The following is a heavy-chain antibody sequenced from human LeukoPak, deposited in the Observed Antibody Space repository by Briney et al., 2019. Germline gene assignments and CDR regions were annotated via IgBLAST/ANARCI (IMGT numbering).Heavy chain of an antibody. CDR2: IYYSGST. CDR1: GGSISSGGYY. J-gene: IGHJ5*02. Sequence: SQTLSLTCTVSGGSISSGGYYWSWLRQHRGKGLEWIGYIYYSGSTYYNPSLKSRVTISVDTSKNQFSLKLSSVTAADTAVYYCARDGSAALGINWFDPWGQGTLVTVSS. CDR3: ARDGSAALGINWFDP. D-gene: IGHD1-26*01. V-gene: IGHV4-31*03.